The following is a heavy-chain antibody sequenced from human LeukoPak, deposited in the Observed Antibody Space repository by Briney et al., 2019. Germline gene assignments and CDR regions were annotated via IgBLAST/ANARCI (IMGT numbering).Heavy chain of an antibody. CDR1: GDSISSGSYY. V-gene: IGHV4-61*09. CDR2: IHTNGGT. J-gene: IGHJ5*02. CDR3: ARSIAVTGKSWLDH. D-gene: IGHD6-19*01. Sequence: SETLSLTCTVSGDSISSGSYYWSWIRQPAGKGPEWIGHIHTNGGTKYNPSLESRVTISLETSDNQFSLELNSVTATDTAVYYCARSIAVTGKSWLDHWGQGTLVTVSS.